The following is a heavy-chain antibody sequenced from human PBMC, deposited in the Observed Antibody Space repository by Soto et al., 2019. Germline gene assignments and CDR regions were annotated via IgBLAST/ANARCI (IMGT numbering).Heavy chain of an antibody. CDR2: IYYSGST. D-gene: IGHD3-9*01. Sequence: SETLSLTCTVSGGSISSSSYYWGWIRQPPGKGLEWIGSIYYSGSTYYNPSLKSRVTISVDTSKNQFSLKLSSVTAADTAVYYCARRLGGYDILTGYYNYWFDPWGQGTLVTVSS. J-gene: IGHJ5*02. CDR1: GGSISSSSYY. V-gene: IGHV4-39*01. CDR3: ARRLGGYDILTGYYNYWFDP.